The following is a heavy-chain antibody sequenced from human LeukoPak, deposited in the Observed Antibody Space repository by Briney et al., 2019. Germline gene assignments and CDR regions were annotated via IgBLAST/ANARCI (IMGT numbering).Heavy chain of an antibody. CDR2: IYYSGST. V-gene: IGHV4-39*01. Sequence: GSLRLSCAASGFTFSSYWMSWVRQAPGKGLEWIGSIYYSGSTYYNPSLKSRVTISVDTSKNQFSLKLSSVTAADTAVYYCARHWVVVAATALDYWGQGTLVTVSS. D-gene: IGHD2-15*01. J-gene: IGHJ4*02. CDR3: ARHWVVVAATALDY. CDR1: GFTFSSYW.